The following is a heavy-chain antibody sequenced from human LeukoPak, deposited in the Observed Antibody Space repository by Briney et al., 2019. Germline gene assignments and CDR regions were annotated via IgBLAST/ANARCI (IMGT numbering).Heavy chain of an antibody. CDR1: GDSISGGRYY. CDR3: AREGYVEELDY. CDR2: IYTSGST. D-gene: IGHD5-12*01. Sequence: PSETLSLTCTVSGDSISGGRYYWRWVRQPAGKGLEWIGRIYTSGSTNYNPSLKSRVTISVGTSKNQFSLKLSSVTAADTAVYYCAREGYVEELDYWGQGTLVTVSS. V-gene: IGHV4-61*02. J-gene: IGHJ4*02.